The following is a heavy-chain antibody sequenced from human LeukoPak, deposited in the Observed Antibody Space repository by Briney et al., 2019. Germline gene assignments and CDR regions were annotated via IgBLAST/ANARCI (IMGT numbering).Heavy chain of an antibody. CDR3: ARDSSGWSPAGSH. J-gene: IGHJ4*02. CDR1: GFTFSNAW. V-gene: IGHV3-15*01. D-gene: IGHD6-19*01. Sequence: PGGSLRLSCAASGFTFSNAWMSWVRQAPGKGLEWVGRIKSKTDGGTTDYAAPVKGRFTISRDDSKNTLYLQMNSLRAEDTAVYYCARDSSGWSPAGSHWGQGTLVTVSS. CDR2: IKSKTDGGTT.